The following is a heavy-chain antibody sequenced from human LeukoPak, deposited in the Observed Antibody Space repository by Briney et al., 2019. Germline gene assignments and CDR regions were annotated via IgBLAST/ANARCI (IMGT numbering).Heavy chain of an antibody. CDR3: ARLSSGWFSLDL. J-gene: IGHJ2*01. Sequence: GGSLRLSCAASGFTVSSNYMSWVRQAPGKGLEWVSVIYSGGSTYYADSVKGRFTISRDNSKNTLYLQMNSLRAEDTTMYYCARLSSGWFSLDLWGRGTLVTVSS. CDR2: IYSGGST. V-gene: IGHV3-66*04. D-gene: IGHD6-19*01. CDR1: GFTVSSNY.